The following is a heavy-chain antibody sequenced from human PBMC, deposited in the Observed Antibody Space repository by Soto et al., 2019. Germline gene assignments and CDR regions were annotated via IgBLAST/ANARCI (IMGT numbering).Heavy chain of an antibody. CDR1: GGTFSSYA. CDR2: IIPIFGTA. Sequence: QVQLVQSGAEVKKPGSSVKVSCKASGGTFSSYAISWVRQAPGQGLEWMGGIIPIFGTANYAQKFQGRVTITGYESTSTAYRELGSLRSEDTAVYYCARDSVPTTVASYYSSGMDVWGQGTTVTVSS. D-gene: IGHD4-17*01. J-gene: IGHJ6*02. CDR3: ARDSVPTTVASYYSSGMDV. V-gene: IGHV1-69*12.